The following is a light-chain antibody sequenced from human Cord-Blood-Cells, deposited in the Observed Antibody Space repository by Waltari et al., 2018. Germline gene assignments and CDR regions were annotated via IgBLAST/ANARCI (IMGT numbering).Light chain of an antibody. CDR1: QSISSY. CDR3: QQSYSTPYT. V-gene: IGKV1-39*01. Sequence: DIQMTQPPYSLSASVGDRVTITCRASQSISSYLNWYQQKPGKAPKLLIYAASSLQSGVPSRFSGSGSGTDFTLTISSLQPEDCTTYYCQQSYSTPYTFGQGTKLEIK. J-gene: IGKJ2*01. CDR2: AAS.